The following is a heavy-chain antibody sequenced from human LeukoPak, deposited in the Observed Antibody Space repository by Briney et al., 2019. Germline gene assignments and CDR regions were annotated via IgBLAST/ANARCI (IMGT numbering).Heavy chain of an antibody. CDR1: GFTFSTYW. Sequence: GGSLRLSCAASGFTFSTYWMHWVRQAPGKGLVWVSRTNADGSSTSYADSVKGRFTISRDNAKNTLYLQMNSLRADDTAVYYCARGGLGPVDYWGQGTLVTASS. D-gene: IGHD1-26*01. CDR3: ARGGLGPVDY. CDR2: TNADGSST. V-gene: IGHV3-74*01. J-gene: IGHJ4*02.